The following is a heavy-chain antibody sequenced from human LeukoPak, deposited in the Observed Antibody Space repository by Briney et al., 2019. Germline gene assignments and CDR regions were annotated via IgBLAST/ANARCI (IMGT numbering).Heavy chain of an antibody. CDR3: AREVRAYSSSWYVFDY. CDR2: IYTSGST. J-gene: IGHJ4*02. D-gene: IGHD6-13*01. Sequence: SETLSLTCTVSGGSISSYYWSWIRQPAGKGLEWIGRIYTSGSTNYNPSLKCRVTMSVDTSKNQFSLKLSSVTAADTAVYYCAREVRAYSSSWYVFDYWGQGTLVTVSS. CDR1: GGSISSYY. V-gene: IGHV4-4*07.